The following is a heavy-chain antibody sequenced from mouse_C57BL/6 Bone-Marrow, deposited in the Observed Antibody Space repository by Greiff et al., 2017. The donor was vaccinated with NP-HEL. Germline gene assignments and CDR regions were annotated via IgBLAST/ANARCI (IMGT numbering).Heavy chain of an antibody. D-gene: IGHD4-1*01. CDR2: VYPYNGGT. CDR1: GFTFTDYY. V-gene: IGHV1-36*01. CDR3: AREVHWAYYAMDY. J-gene: IGHJ4*01. Sequence: VQLQQSGPVLVKPGPSVKISCKASGFTFTDYYMHWVKQSHGKSLEWIGNVYPYNGGTSYNQKFKGKATLTVATSSSTAYMELHHLNSEDSAVYYCAREVHWAYYAMDYWGQGTSVTVSS.